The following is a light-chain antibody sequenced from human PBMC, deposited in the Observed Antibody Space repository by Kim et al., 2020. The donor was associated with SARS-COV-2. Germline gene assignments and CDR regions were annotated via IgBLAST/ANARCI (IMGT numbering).Light chain of an antibody. CDR2: DAS. CDR1: QSVNRN. J-gene: IGKJ1*01. V-gene: IGKV3-15*01. CDR3: QKYNKWPRT. Sequence: IVMTQSPGTLSVSPGERATLSCRASQSVNRNLAWYQQKSGQAPRLIMYDASSRATGIPARFSGSGSGTDFTLTISSLQSEDFAVYHCQKYNKWPRTFGQGTKLEI.